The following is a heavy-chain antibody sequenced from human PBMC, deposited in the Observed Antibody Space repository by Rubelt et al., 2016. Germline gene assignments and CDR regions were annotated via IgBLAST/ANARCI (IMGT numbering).Heavy chain of an antibody. CDR3: AKGLHGGCSGGSCQIDY. D-gene: IGHD2-15*01. CDR2: GST. V-gene: IGHV3-23*01. J-gene: IGHJ4*02. Sequence: GSTYYADSVKGRFIISRDNSKNTVYLQMNSLRAEDTAVYYRAKGLHGGCSGGSCQIDYWGQGTLVTVSS.